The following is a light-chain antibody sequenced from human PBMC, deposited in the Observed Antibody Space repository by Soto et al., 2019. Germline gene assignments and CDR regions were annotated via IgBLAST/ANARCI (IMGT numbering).Light chain of an antibody. J-gene: IGKJ2*01. CDR3: QHYDSYAYT. CDR1: QSISTW. V-gene: IGKV1-5*01. Sequence: DIQMTQSPSTLSASVGDRVTITCRASQSISTWLAWYQQKPGKAPKVLIYDASSLESGVPSRFSGSGAGTEFTLTISSLQPDDFATYYCQHYDSYAYTFGQGTKREIK. CDR2: DAS.